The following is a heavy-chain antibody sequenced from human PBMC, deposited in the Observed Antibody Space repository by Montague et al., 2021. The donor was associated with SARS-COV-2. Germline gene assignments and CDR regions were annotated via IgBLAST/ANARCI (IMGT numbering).Heavy chain of an antibody. CDR3: ATVQKVSLIIMFSTGWFDP. Sequence: SETLSLTCAVSGGSFSGCYCSWIRHPPEKGLEWVWEMNNNGSTNSNPSLKSRVTISVDTSKKQFSLRLNSVTAADTAVYYCATVQKVSLIIMFSTGWFDPGGQGTMVTVSS. D-gene: IGHD3-22*01. V-gene: IGHV4-34*01. CDR1: GGSFSGCY. J-gene: IGHJ5*02. CDR2: MNNNGST.